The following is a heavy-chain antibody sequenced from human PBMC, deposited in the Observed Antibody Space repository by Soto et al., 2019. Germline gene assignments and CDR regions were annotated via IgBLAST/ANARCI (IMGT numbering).Heavy chain of an antibody. CDR3: APNHDAISGRTALLFAS. Sequence: QVQLQESGPGLVKPSQTLSLTCTVSGGSIGSGGYYWDWIRQHPGKGPEWIGYIHYSGNAYYNPSLKSRLTISLDTAKKQCSLHLSSVTAAATAVYYCAPNHDAISGRTALLFASWGQGTLVTVSS. CDR2: IHYSGNA. CDR1: GGSIGSGGYY. V-gene: IGHV4-31*03. D-gene: IGHD2-8*01. J-gene: IGHJ4*02.